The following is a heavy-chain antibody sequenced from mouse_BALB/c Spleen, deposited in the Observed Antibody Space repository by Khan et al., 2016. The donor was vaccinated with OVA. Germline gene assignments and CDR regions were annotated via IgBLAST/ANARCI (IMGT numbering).Heavy chain of an antibody. CDR1: GFTFSSYA. Sequence: EVQLVESGGGLVKPGGSLKLSCAASGFTFSSYAMSWVRQTPEKRLEWVASISSGGSTYYPDSVKGRFTISRDNARNILYLQMSSLRSEDTAMYYCERGYAMDYWGQGTSVTVSS. CDR2: ISSGGST. V-gene: IGHV5-6-5*01. J-gene: IGHJ4*01. CDR3: ERGYAMDY.